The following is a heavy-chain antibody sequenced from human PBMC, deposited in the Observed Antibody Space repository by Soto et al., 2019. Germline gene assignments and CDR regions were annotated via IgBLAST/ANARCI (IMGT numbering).Heavy chain of an antibody. CDR1: GFTFSSYA. V-gene: IGHV3-23*01. J-gene: IGHJ4*02. CDR2: ISASGAST. Sequence: GSLRLSCAASGFTFSSYAMSWVRQAPGKGLEWVSAISASGASTYYADTVKGRFTISRDNSKNTLYLQMNSLRAEDTAVYYCAKGDSSGDPRYFDYWGQGTLVTVSS. D-gene: IGHD3-22*01. CDR3: AKGDSSGDPRYFDY.